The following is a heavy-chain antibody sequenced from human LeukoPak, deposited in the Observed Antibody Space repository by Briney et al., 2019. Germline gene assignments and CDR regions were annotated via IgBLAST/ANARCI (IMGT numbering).Heavy chain of an antibody. CDR3: ARVGAYYYGSGSYEDY. Sequence: SVKVSCKASGGTFSSYAISWVRQAPGQGLEWMGRIIPIFGTANYAQKFQGRVTITTDESTSTAYMELSSLRSEDTTVYYCARVGAYYYGSGSYEDYWGQGTLVTVSS. CDR2: IIPIFGTA. J-gene: IGHJ4*02. D-gene: IGHD3-10*01. V-gene: IGHV1-69*05. CDR1: GGTFSSYA.